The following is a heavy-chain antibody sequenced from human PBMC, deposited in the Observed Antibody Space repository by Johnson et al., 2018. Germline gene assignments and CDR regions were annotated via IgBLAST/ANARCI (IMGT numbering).Heavy chain of an antibody. D-gene: IGHD3-10*01. Sequence: VQLVQSGGGLVQPGGSLRLSCAASGFTFSSYWMHWVRQAPGKGLVWVSRINSDGSSTSYADSVKGRFTISRDNSKNTLYLQMNSLRAEDTALYYCARPGGYYTDDAFDIWGQGTMVTVSS. V-gene: IGHV3-74*02. CDR1: GFTFSSYW. CDR3: ARPGGYYTDDAFDI. J-gene: IGHJ3*02. CDR2: INSDGSST.